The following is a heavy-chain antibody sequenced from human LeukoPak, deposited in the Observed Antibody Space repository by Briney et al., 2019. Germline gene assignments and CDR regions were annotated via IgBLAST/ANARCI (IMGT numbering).Heavy chain of an antibody. Sequence: SETLSLTCTVSGGSISSGSYYWSWIRQPAGEGLEWIGRIYTSGSTNYNPSLKSRVTISVDTSKNQFSLKLSSVTAADTAVYYCAREVVTGTTANWFDPWGQGTLVTVSS. V-gene: IGHV4-61*02. CDR2: IYTSGST. CDR3: AREVVTGTTANWFDP. J-gene: IGHJ5*02. CDR1: GGSISSGSYY. D-gene: IGHD1-20*01.